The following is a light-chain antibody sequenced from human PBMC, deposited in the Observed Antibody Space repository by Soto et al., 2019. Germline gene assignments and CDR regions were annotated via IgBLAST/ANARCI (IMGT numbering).Light chain of an antibody. J-gene: IGKJ2*01. CDR1: QSISEW. V-gene: IGKV1-5*01. CDR3: QQSDSYPYT. Sequence: DIQMTQSPSTLSASVGDRVSITCRASQSISEWLAWCQQKPGKAPKLLIHDASSLDSGVPSRFRGSGSGTEFTLTITSLQPEDFATYYCQQSDSYPYTFGQGTKLEIK. CDR2: DAS.